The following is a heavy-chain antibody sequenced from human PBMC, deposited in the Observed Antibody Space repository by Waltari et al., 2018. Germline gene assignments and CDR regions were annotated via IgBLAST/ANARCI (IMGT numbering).Heavy chain of an antibody. Sequence: QVQLQQWGAGLLKPSETLSLTCAVYGGSFSGYYWSWIRQPPGKGLEWIGEINHSGRTNSNPSLKSRVTISVDTSKNQFSLKLSSVTAADTAVYYCARSSAARWFDPWGQGTLVTVSS. CDR2: INHSGRT. J-gene: IGHJ5*02. CDR3: ARSSAARWFDP. CDR1: GGSFSGYY. D-gene: IGHD6-25*01. V-gene: IGHV4-34*01.